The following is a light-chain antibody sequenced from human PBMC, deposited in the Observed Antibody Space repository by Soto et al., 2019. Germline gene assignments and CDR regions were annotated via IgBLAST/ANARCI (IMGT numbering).Light chain of an antibody. J-gene: IGLJ3*02. V-gene: IGLV4-69*02. CDR1: TGHSSYA. CDR3: QTWDTGIWV. Sequence: QPVLTQSPSASASLGASVKLTCTLSTGHSSYAIAWHQQQPEKGPRYLMKLNSDGSHSQGDGIPDRFSGSTSGAERYLTISSLQSEDEADYYCQTWDTGIWVFGGGTKVTVL. CDR2: LNSDGSH.